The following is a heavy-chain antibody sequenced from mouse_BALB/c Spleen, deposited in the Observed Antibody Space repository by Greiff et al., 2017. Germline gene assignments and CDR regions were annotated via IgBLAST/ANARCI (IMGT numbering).Heavy chain of an antibody. Sequence: EVKLMESGGGLVKPGGSLKLSCAASGFTFSSYTMSWVRQTPEKRLEWVATISSGGSYTYYPDSVKGRFTISRDNAKNTLYLQMSSLKSEDTAMYYCTTIYYDYEFAYWGQGTLVTVSA. V-gene: IGHV5-6-4*01. J-gene: IGHJ3*01. D-gene: IGHD2-4*01. CDR3: TTIYYDYEFAY. CDR2: ISSGGSYT. CDR1: GFTFSSYT.